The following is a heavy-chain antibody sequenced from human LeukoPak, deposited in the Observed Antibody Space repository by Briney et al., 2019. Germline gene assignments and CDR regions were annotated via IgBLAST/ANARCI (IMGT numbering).Heavy chain of an antibody. CDR2: INSDGSST. V-gene: IGHV3-74*01. CDR3: ARVHNDILSPLGY. J-gene: IGHJ4*02. Sequence: PGGSLRLSCGASGFTFSSYWMHWVRQAPGKGLVWVSRINSDGSSTSHADSVKGRFTISRDNAKNTLYLQMNSLRAEDTAVYYCARVHNDILSPLGYWGQGTLVTVSS. CDR1: GFTFSSYW. D-gene: IGHD3-9*01.